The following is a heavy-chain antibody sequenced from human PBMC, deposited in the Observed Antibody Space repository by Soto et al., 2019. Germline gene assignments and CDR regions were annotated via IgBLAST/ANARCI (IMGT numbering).Heavy chain of an antibody. CDR1: RGTFGSYA. Sequence: ASVKASSKASRGTFGSYAMSSVRQAPEQGLEWMGRIIPFIGTANYAQKFQGRFPITADESTSTAYMELTSLRSEDTAVYYCARVVMTTVPASYNYGMDVWGQGTTVTVSS. V-gene: IGHV1-69*11. CDR2: IIPFIGTA. J-gene: IGHJ6*02. D-gene: IGHD4-4*01. CDR3: ARVVMTTVPASYNYGMDV.